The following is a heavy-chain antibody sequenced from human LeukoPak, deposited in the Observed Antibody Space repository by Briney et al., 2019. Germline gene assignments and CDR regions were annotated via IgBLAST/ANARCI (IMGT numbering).Heavy chain of an antibody. Sequence: SETLSLTCTVSGGSISSGSYYWSWIRQPAGKGLEWIGRIYTSGSTNYNPSLKSRVTISVDTSKNQFSLKLSSVTAADTAVYYCARSPLPLPLAYCGGDCYSTAFDIWGQGTMVTVSS. V-gene: IGHV4-61*02. J-gene: IGHJ3*02. CDR1: GGSISSGSYY. D-gene: IGHD2-21*01. CDR3: ARSPLPLPLAYCGGDCYSTAFDI. CDR2: IYTSGST.